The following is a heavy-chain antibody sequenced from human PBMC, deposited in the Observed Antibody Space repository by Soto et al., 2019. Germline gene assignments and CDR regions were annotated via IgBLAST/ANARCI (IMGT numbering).Heavy chain of an antibody. D-gene: IGHD3-3*01. CDR2: IRSSSSYI. Sequence: PGGSLRLSCAASGFTFSSDSMNWVCQAPGKGLEWVSSIRSSSSYIYYADSVKGRFTISRDNAKNSLYLQMNSLRAEDTAVYYCARDDEVEWLLWGSGSGWFDYWGQGTLVTVSS. CDR3: ARDDEVEWLLWGSGSGWFDY. V-gene: IGHV3-21*01. CDR1: GFTFSSDS. J-gene: IGHJ4*02.